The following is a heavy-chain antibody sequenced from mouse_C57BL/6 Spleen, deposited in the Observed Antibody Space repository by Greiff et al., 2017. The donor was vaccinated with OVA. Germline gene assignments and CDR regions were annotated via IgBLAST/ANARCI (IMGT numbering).Heavy chain of an antibody. Sequence: EVKLMESGGGLVQPGGSLSLSCAASGFTFTDYYMSWVRQPPGKALEWLGFIRNKANGYTTEYSASVKGRFTISRDNSQSILYLQMNALRAEDSATYYCARSYYGSGFAYWGQGTLVTVSA. D-gene: IGHD1-1*01. CDR3: ARSYYGSGFAY. CDR1: GFTFTDYY. V-gene: IGHV7-3*01. J-gene: IGHJ3*01. CDR2: IRNKANGYTT.